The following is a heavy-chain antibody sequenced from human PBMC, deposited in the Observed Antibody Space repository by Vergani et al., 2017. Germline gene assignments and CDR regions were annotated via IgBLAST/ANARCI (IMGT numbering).Heavy chain of an antibody. Sequence: QVQLVESGGGLVKPGGSLRLSCAASGFTFSDYYMSWIRQAPGKGLEWVSYISSSSSYIYYADSVKGRFTISRDNAKNSLYLQMNSLRAEDTAVYYCARDGASCGYDSSGCDFDYWGQGTLVTVSS. CDR3: ARDGASCGYDSSGCDFDY. D-gene: IGHD3-22*01. V-gene: IGHV3-11*06. CDR2: ISSSSSYI. CDR1: GFTFSDYY. J-gene: IGHJ4*02.